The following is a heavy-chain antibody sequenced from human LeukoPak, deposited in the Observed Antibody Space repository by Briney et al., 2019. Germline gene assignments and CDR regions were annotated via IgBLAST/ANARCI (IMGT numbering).Heavy chain of an antibody. CDR3: ARDHYGDYVFDY. CDR2: INSDGSGT. J-gene: IGHJ4*02. V-gene: IGHV3-74*01. CDR1: GFTVSTYW. D-gene: IGHD4-17*01. Sequence: GGSLRLSCAASGFTVSTYWMHWVRQAPGKGLVWVSRINSDGSGTTYADSVEGRFTISRDNAKNTLYLQMNSLRAEDTAVYYCARDHYGDYVFDYWGQGTLVTVSS.